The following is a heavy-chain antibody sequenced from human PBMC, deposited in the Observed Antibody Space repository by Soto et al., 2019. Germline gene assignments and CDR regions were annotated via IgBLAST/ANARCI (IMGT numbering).Heavy chain of an antibody. CDR1: GGSISSSSYY. CDR3: ARHQDSSGWTSAEYFQH. V-gene: IGHV4-39*01. D-gene: IGHD6-19*01. J-gene: IGHJ1*01. CDR2: IYYSGST. Sequence: QLQLQESGPGLVKPSETLSLTCTVSGGSISSSSYYWGWIRQPPGKGLEWIGSIYYSGSTYYNPSLKSRVTISVDTSKNQFSLKLSSVTAADTAVYYCARHQDSSGWTSAEYFQHWGQGTLVTVSS.